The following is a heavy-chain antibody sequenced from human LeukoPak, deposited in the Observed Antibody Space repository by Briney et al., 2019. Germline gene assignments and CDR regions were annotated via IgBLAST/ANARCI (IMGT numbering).Heavy chain of an antibody. Sequence: SETLSLTCTVSGGSLSSYYWSWIRQPPGKGLEWIGYIYYSGSTNYNPSLKSRVTISVDTSKNQFSLKLSSVTAADTAVYYCARGADPNRFFDYWGQGTLVTVSS. CDR1: GGSLSSYY. V-gene: IGHV4-59*01. CDR2: IYYSGST. CDR3: ARGADPNRFFDY. J-gene: IGHJ4*02. D-gene: IGHD1/OR15-1a*01.